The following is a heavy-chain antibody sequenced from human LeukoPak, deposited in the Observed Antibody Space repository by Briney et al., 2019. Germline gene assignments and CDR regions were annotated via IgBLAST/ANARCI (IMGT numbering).Heavy chain of an antibody. D-gene: IGHD3-22*01. J-gene: IGHJ3*02. CDR2: ISGSGGRT. CDR1: GITFRIYA. V-gene: IGHV3-23*01. Sequence: GGSLRLSCADSGITFRIYAMTWVRQAPGKGLEWVSAISGSGGRTYYADSVKGRFTISRDKSNNTLYLQMNSLRAEDTALYYCAKTGDYFDSTDYYRPDAFDIWGQGTMVTVSS. CDR3: AKTGDYFDSTDYYRPDAFDI.